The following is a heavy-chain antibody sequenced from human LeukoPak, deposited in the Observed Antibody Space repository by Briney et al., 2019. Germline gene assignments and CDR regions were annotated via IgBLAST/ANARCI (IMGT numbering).Heavy chain of an antibody. J-gene: IGHJ5*02. CDR3: ARSHYGSGKYPFDP. CDR1: GYSFTSYW. Sequence: GESLKISCKGSGYSFTSYWIGRVRQIPRKGLEWMGIIYPRDSDTRYSPSFQDHVTISADKSISSAYLQWSSLKASDTAMYYCARSHYGSGKYPFDPWGQGTLVTVSS. V-gene: IGHV5-51*01. CDR2: IYPRDSDT. D-gene: IGHD3-10*01.